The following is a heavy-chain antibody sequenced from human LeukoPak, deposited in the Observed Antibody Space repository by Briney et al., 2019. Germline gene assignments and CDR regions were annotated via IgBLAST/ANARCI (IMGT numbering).Heavy chain of an antibody. Sequence: ASVKVSCKASGYTFTSYGISWVRQAPGQGLEWMGWISAYNGNTNYAQKLQGRVTMTTDTSTSTAYMELGSLRSDDTAVYYCARAPLSIAAARAYYYYYYMDVWGKGTTVTVSS. CDR3: ARAPLSIAAARAYYYYYYMDV. CDR2: ISAYNGNT. V-gene: IGHV1-18*01. CDR1: GYTFTSYG. D-gene: IGHD6-13*01. J-gene: IGHJ6*03.